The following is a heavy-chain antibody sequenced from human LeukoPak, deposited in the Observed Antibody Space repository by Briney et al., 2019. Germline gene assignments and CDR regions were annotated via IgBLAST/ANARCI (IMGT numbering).Heavy chain of an antibody. J-gene: IGHJ1*01. D-gene: IGHD3-22*01. Sequence: GGSLRLSCAGSGFTFSSYWMAWVRQGPGKGLEWVANIKQDGGEIYYVDSVKGRFTISRDNAKNSLYLQMNSLRAEDTAVYYCTRDGDTSGYSDWGQGTLVTVSS. V-gene: IGHV3-7*01. CDR1: GFTFSSYW. CDR3: TRDGDTSGYSD. CDR2: IKQDGGEI.